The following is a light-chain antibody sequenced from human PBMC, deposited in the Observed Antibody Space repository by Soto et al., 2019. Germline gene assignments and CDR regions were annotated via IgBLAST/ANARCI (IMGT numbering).Light chain of an antibody. Sequence: EIVMTQSPATLSVSPGERATPSCRASQSVRSNLAWYQQKPGQALRLLIYGASTRAAGIPVRFRGGGSGPEFYLTISSLQSEDLAVCYGGQYDNWPYSFGQGTKLEI. CDR2: GAS. V-gene: IGKV3-15*01. CDR3: GQYDNWPYS. J-gene: IGKJ2*01. CDR1: QSVRSN.